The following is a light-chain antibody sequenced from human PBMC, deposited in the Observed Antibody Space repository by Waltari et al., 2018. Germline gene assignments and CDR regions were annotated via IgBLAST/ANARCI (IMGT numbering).Light chain of an antibody. V-gene: IGLV3-25*03. CDR3: QSADSSGTWV. CDR2: KDS. Sequence: SYELTQPPSVSVSPGQTARITCSGDALPKQYAYWYQQKPGQAPVLVLYKDSARPSGGPELFSGSSSGTTVTLTISGVQAEDEADYYCQSADSSGTWVFGGGTKLTVL. CDR1: ALPKQY. J-gene: IGLJ3*02.